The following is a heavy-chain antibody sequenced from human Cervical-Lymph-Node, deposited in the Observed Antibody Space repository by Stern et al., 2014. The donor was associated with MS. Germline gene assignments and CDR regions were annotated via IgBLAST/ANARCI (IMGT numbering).Heavy chain of an antibody. CDR2: INPSGEST. Sequence: VQLVESGAEVKKPGASVKLSCKTSGYTFIGYYIHWVRQAPGQGLEWIGVINPSGESTTYAQKFQGRVTMTMDTSPSTVYMEMSSLRSEDTAFYYCARALGGDKSGWYLDLWGRGTLVSVSS. J-gene: IGHJ2*01. D-gene: IGHD2-21*01. CDR1: GYTFIGYY. CDR3: ARALGGDKSGWYLDL. V-gene: IGHV1-46*01.